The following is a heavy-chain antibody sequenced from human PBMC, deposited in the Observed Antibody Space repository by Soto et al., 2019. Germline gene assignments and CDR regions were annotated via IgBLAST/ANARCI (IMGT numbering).Heavy chain of an antibody. CDR2: ISYSGTT. V-gene: IGHV4-59*01. Sequence: SETLSLTCTVSGGSLSSYYWSWIRRPPGMGLEWIASISYSGTTNYNSSLKSRVTISIDTSKNQFSLKFNSVTAADTAVYYCAREGYKFGPFDYWGQGALVTVSS. CDR1: GGSLSSYY. CDR3: AREGYKFGPFDY. D-gene: IGHD5-18*01. J-gene: IGHJ4*02.